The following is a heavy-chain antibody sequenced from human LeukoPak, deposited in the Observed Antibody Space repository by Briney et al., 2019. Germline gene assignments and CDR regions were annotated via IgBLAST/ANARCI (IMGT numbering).Heavy chain of an antibody. J-gene: IGHJ4*02. D-gene: IGHD1-26*01. CDR3: ARGGVGASTTGFDY. V-gene: IGHV3-23*01. CDR1: GLTFSNYA. Sequence: GESLRLSCAASGLTFSNYAMSWVRQAPGKGLEWVSTITDSGGTTYYADSVKGRFTISRDNSKNSLYLQMNSLRAEDTALYHCARGGVGASTTGFDYWGQGTLVTVSS. CDR2: ITDSGGTT.